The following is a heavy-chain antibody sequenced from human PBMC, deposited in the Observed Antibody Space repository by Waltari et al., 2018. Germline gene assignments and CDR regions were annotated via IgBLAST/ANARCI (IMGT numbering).Heavy chain of an antibody. CDR3: ATFSNWVHDTCEI. J-gene: IGHJ3*02. V-gene: IGHV3-53*01. CDR2: IEGVDST. D-gene: IGHD3-16*01. Sequence: EVQLVESGGGLIQPGGSLRLSCAASGFSVSNSYVSWVRRAPGKGVEWISFIEGVDSTLYVDSVKGRFTVTRDNSKNTVHLQMNSVRVDDTAVYYCATFSNWVHDTCEIWGQGTLVSVSS. CDR1: GFSVSNSY.